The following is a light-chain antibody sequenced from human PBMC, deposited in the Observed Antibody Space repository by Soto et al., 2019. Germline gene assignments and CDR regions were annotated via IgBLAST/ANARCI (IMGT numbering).Light chain of an antibody. V-gene: IGLV2-8*01. CDR2: EVV. J-gene: IGLJ1*01. CDR3: KSYAGSNTYV. CDR1: KNDIGVYDF. Sequence: QSVLAQPPSASGSPGQSVTISCTGTKNDIGVYDFVSWYQHHPGKAPRLIIYEVVQRPSGVPGRFSGSKSGNTAPLTVSGLQAADEADYFCKSYAGSNTYVFGSGTKVTVL.